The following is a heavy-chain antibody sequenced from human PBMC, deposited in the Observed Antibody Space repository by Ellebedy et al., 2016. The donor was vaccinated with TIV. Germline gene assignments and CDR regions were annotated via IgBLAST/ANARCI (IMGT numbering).Heavy chain of an antibody. CDR3: ARDTSGQTIDH. CDR2: ISSSGSYI. V-gene: IGHV3-21*01. Sequence: GESLKISCAASGFSVSNNYMSWVRQAPGKGLEWVSSISSSGSYIYYADSAKGRFTISRDNAKNSLYLQMNSLRAEDTAVYYCARDTSGQTIDHWGQGTLVTVSS. J-gene: IGHJ4*02. CDR1: GFSVSNNY. D-gene: IGHD5-12*01.